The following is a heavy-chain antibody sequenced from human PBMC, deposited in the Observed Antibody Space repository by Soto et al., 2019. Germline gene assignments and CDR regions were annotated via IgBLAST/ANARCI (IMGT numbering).Heavy chain of an antibody. CDR3: ARSLFSLSYYDFWSGLAYYMDV. J-gene: IGHJ6*03. V-gene: IGHV1-8*01. CDR1: GYTFTSYD. Sequence: ASVKVSCKASGYTFTSYDINWVRQATGQGLEWMGWMNPNSGNTGYAQKFQGRVTMTRNTSISTAYMELSSLRSEDTAVYYCARSLFSLSYYDFWSGLAYYMDVWGKGTTVTVSS. D-gene: IGHD3-3*01. CDR2: MNPNSGNT.